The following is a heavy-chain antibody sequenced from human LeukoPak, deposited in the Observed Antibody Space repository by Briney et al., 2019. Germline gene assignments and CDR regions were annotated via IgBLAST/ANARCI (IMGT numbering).Heavy chain of an antibody. CDR3: ASGGPHYDFWSGYYMISLVN. CDR2: INPSGGST. CDR1: GYTFTSYY. V-gene: IGHV1-46*01. Sequence: ASVKVSCKASGYTFTSYYMHWVRQAPGQGLEWMGIINPSGGSTSYAQKFQGRVTMTRDMSTSTVYMELSSLRSEDTAVYYCASGGPHYDFWSGYYMISLVNWGQGTLVTVSS. J-gene: IGHJ4*02. D-gene: IGHD3-3*01.